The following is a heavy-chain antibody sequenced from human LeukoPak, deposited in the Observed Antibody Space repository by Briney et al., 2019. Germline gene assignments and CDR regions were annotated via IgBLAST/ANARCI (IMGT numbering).Heavy chain of an antibody. CDR2: IIPIFGTA. CDR1: GYTFTSYD. J-gene: IGHJ6*02. D-gene: IGHD3-22*01. CDR3: ASALLSYYYDSSGYYRYGMDV. Sequence: GASVKVSCKASGYTFTSYDINWVRQAPGQGLEWMGGIIPIFGTANYAQKFQGRVTITADESTSTAYMELSSLRSEDTAVYYCASALLSYYYDSSGYYRYGMDVWGQGTTVTVSS. V-gene: IGHV1-69*13.